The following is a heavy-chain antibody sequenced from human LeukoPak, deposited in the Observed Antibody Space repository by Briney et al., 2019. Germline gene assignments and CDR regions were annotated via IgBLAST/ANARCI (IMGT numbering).Heavy chain of an antibody. CDR2: INHSGST. Sequence: SQTLSLTCAVYGGSFSGYYWSWIRQPPGKGLEWIGEINHSGSTNYNPSLKSRVTISVDTSKNQFSLKLSSVTAADTAVYYCARGRSPGTAKRGWFDPWGQGTLVTVSS. CDR3: ARGRSPGTAKRGWFDP. D-gene: IGHD2-21*02. CDR1: GGSFSGYY. J-gene: IGHJ5*02. V-gene: IGHV4-34*01.